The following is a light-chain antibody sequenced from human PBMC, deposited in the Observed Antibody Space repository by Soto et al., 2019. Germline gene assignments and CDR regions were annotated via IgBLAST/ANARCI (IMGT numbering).Light chain of an antibody. CDR3: KQYNTGPVT. Sequence: EIVMTQSPATLSVSPGERATLSCRASQSVSSNLAWYQQKFGQAPRLLIYGASTRATGIPARFSGSGSGTDFTLTISSLQSEDFAVCFCKQYNTGPVTSGGGPRVKF. J-gene: IGKJ4*01. CDR2: GAS. V-gene: IGKV3-15*01. CDR1: QSVSSN.